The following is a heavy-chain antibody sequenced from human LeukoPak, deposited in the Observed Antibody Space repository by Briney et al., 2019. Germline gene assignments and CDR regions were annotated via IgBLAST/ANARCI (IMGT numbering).Heavy chain of an antibody. J-gene: IGHJ6*02. CDR1: GFTFDDYA. CDR2: ISWNSGSI. Sequence: GRSLRLSCAASGFTFDDYAMHWVRHAPGKGLEWVSGISWNSGSIGYADSVKGRFTISRDNAKNSLYLQMNSLRAEDTALYYCAKDITARRETMGPGVDVWGQGTTVTVSS. V-gene: IGHV3-9*01. D-gene: IGHD6-6*01. CDR3: AKDITARRETMGPGVDV.